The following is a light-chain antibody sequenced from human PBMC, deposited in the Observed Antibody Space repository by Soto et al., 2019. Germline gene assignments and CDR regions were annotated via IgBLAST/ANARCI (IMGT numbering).Light chain of an antibody. CDR2: GAS. Sequence: EIVLTQSPGTLSLSPGERATVSCRASQSVSSSYLAWYQQKPCQAPRLLIYGASSRATGIPDRFSGSGSGKDFTLTISRLEPEDFAVYYCEQCGSSPITFGQGTRLEIK. V-gene: IGKV3-20*01. CDR3: EQCGSSPIT. CDR1: QSVSSSY. J-gene: IGKJ5*01.